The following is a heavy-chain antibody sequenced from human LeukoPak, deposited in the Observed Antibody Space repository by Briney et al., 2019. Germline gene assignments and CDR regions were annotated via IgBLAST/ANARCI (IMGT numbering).Heavy chain of an antibody. CDR2: MSGSGDRS. D-gene: IGHD3-3*01. CDR3: GKEPWEGSGYIHF. Sequence: GGSLRLSCAASGFTFSSYAMSWVRQAPGKVLEWVSAMSGSGDRSVYGDSVKGRFTISRDNSKNTLFLQMNGLRDEDTAIYYCGKEPWEGSGYIHFWGQGTLVTVSP. CDR1: GFTFSSYA. J-gene: IGHJ4*02. V-gene: IGHV3-23*01.